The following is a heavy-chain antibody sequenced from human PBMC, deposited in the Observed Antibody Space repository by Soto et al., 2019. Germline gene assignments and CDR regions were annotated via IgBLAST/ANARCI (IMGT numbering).Heavy chain of an antibody. V-gene: IGHV3-48*02. Sequence: EVQLVESGGGLVQPGGSLRLSCAASGFTFSSYSMNWVRQAPGKGLEWVSYISSSSSTIYYADSVKGRFTISRDNAKNSRYLQMNSLRDEDTAVYYGARVSSSGWSPWGQGTLVTVSS. D-gene: IGHD6-19*01. CDR2: ISSSSSTI. CDR1: GFTFSSYS. J-gene: IGHJ4*02. CDR3: ARVSSSGWSP.